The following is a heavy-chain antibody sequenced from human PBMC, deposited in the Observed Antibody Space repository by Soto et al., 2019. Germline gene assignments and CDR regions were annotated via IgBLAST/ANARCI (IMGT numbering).Heavy chain of an antibody. CDR3: AKDPKQGLVNYYYGMDV. CDR2: ISYDGNTE. J-gene: IGHJ6*02. CDR1: GFTFSSYG. Sequence: GGSLRLSCAASGFTFSSYGIHWVRQAPGKGLGWVAVISYDGNTEYHADSVKGRFAISRDNSKNTLYLQMNSLRVEDTAIYYCAKDPKQGLVNYYYGMDVWGHGTTVTVSS. V-gene: IGHV3-30*18. D-gene: IGHD6-19*01.